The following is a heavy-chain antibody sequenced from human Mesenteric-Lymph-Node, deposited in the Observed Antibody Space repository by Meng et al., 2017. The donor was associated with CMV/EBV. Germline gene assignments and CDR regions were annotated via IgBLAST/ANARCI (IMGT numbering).Heavy chain of an antibody. Sequence: GESLKISCAASGFTFSDYYMSWIRQAPGKGLEWLSYISKGGKTVDYADSVRGRFTISRDNAKNSVYLQMNSLRADDTAVYYCAKACQGYCGGYWALDFWGQGTLVTVSS. CDR1: GFTFSDYY. CDR3: AKACQGYCGGYWALDF. CDR2: ISKGGKTV. J-gene: IGHJ4*02. V-gene: IGHV3-11*01. D-gene: IGHD2-21*01.